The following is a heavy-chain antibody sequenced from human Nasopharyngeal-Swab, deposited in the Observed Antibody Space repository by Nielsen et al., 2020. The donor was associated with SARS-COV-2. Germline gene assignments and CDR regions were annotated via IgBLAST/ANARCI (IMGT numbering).Heavy chain of an antibody. Sequence: SETLSLTCTVSGGSISSYYWSWIRQPPGKGLEWIGYIHYSGSTNYNPSLKRRVTISVDTSKNQFSLKLSSVTAADTAVYYCARLVRGAVFNWFDPWGQGTLVTVSS. CDR2: IHYSGST. CDR3: ARLVRGAVFNWFDP. CDR1: GGSISSYY. J-gene: IGHJ5*02. D-gene: IGHD2-21*01. V-gene: IGHV4-59*08.